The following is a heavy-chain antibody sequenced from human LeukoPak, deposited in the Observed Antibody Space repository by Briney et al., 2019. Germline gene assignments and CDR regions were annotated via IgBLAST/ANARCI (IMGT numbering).Heavy chain of an antibody. J-gene: IGHJ5*02. CDR3: ARRGTGWPNYWFDP. Sequence: GESLKISCEASGYTFTNYWIVWVRQMPGKGLEYMGIIYPGDSDTRYSPSFQGHVTISADKSINTVYLQWSSLKASDSAIYYCARRGTGWPNYWFDPWGQGTLVTVSS. D-gene: IGHD6-19*01. CDR1: GYTFTNYW. CDR2: IYPGDSDT. V-gene: IGHV5-51*01.